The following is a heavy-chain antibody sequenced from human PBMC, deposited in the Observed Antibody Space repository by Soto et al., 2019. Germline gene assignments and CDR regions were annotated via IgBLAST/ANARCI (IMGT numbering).Heavy chain of an antibody. CDR1: GFTFGKYW. CDR2: INDYATTI. Sequence: GGSLRLSCAASGFTFGKYWMHWVRQAPGKGLVWVSRINDYATTINYADSVKGRFTISRDNAKNTLYLQMNSLKVEDTAVYYCTRGGLEPSDFWGQGALVTVSS. D-gene: IGHD1-1*01. J-gene: IGHJ4*02. V-gene: IGHV3-74*01. CDR3: TRGGLEPSDF.